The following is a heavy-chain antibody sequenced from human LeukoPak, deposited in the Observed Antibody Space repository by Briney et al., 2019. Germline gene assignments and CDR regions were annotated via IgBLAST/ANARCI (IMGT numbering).Heavy chain of an antibody. CDR3: AREVTVGATLGWFDP. Sequence: GASVKVSCKASGYTFTSYGVSWVRQAPGQGLECMGWISAYNGNTNYAQKLQGRVTMTTDTSTSTAYMELRSLRSDDTAVYYCAREVTVGATLGWFDPWGQGTLVTVSS. CDR1: GYTFTSYG. D-gene: IGHD1-26*01. V-gene: IGHV1-18*01. J-gene: IGHJ5*02. CDR2: ISAYNGNT.